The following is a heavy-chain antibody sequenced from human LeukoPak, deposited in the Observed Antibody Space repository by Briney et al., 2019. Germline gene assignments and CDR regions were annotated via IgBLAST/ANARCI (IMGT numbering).Heavy chain of an antibody. V-gene: IGHV1-58*01. Sequence: ASVKVSCKASGFTFTSSAVQWDRQARGQRLEWIGWIVVGSGNTNYAQKFQERVTITRDMSTSTAYMELSSLRSEDTAVYYCAAGASMYYYYYMDVWGKGTTVTVSS. CDR3: AAGASMYYYYYMDV. CDR1: GFTFTSSA. D-gene: IGHD2-8*01. J-gene: IGHJ6*03. CDR2: IVVGSGNT.